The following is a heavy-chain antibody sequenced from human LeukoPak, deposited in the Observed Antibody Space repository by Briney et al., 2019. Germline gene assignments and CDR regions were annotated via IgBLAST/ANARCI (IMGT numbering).Heavy chain of an antibody. Sequence: GGSLRLSCAASGFTFSSYGMHWVRQAPGKGLEWVAFIRYDGSNKYYADSVKGRFTISRDNSKNTLYLQMNSLRAEDTAVYYCARVVGESSYYFDYWGQGTLVTVS. J-gene: IGHJ4*02. CDR2: IRYDGSNK. V-gene: IGHV3-30*02. D-gene: IGHD3-10*01. CDR1: GFTFSSYG. CDR3: ARVVGESSYYFDY.